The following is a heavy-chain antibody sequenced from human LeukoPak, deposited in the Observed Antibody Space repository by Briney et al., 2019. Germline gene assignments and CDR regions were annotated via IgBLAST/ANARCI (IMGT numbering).Heavy chain of an antibody. CDR3: TRESGAFSPFGF. Sequence: SETLSLTCAVSVGCTLSTNWWSWVRQPPGKGLEWIGEVHLNGATNYNPSVEGRVTMSIDKSKNHLSLEVISVTAADTAMYYCTRESGAFSPFGFWGQGTLVTVSS. V-gene: IGHV4-4*02. D-gene: IGHD3-10*01. CDR2: VHLNGAT. CDR1: VGCTLSTNW. J-gene: IGHJ4*02.